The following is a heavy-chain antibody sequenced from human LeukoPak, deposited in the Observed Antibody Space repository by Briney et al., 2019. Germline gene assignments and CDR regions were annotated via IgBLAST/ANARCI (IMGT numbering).Heavy chain of an antibody. CDR3: ARVGPRYYYYMDV. Sequence: WETLSLTCAVYGVSFSGYYWSWIRQPPGKGLEWIGEINHSGSTNYNPSLKSRVTISVDTFKNQFSLNLSSATAADTAVYYCARVGPRYYYYMDVWGKGTTVTVSS. V-gene: IGHV4-34*01. CDR2: INHSGST. CDR1: GVSFSGYY. J-gene: IGHJ6*03.